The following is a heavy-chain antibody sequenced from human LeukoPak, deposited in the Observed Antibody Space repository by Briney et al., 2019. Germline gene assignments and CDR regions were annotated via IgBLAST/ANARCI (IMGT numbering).Heavy chain of an antibody. CDR3: ARISSSYDYDY. D-gene: IGHD6-6*01. CDR1: GFTFSTYA. V-gene: IGHV3-64*02. Sequence: GGSLRLSCSASGFTFSTYAMHWVRQAPGKGLEYVSAISSDGGGTYYADSVKGRFTISRDNSKNTLYLQMGSLRAEDMAVYYCARISSSYDYDYWGQGTLVTVSS. CDR2: ISSDGGGT. J-gene: IGHJ4*02.